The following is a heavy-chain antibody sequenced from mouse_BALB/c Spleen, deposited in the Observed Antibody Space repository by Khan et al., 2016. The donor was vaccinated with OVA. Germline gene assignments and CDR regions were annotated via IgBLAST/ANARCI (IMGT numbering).Heavy chain of an antibody. CDR2: INTYTGEP. D-gene: IGHD2-1*01. Sequence: QIQLVQSGHELKKPGETVKISCKASGYTFTNYGMTWVKQAPGKGLKWIGWINTYTGEPTYADDFKGRFAFSLDTSATTASLQINNLKHEDTAPYCSAKVGNYWYSDVGGAGTTVTVSS. J-gene: IGHJ1*01. CDR3: AKVGNYWYSDV. V-gene: IGHV9-3-1*01. CDR1: GYTFTNYG.